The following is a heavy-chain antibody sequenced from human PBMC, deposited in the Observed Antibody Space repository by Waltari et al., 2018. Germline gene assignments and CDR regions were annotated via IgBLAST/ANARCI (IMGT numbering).Heavy chain of an antibody. D-gene: IGHD1-1*01. V-gene: IGHV3-30*18. J-gene: IGHJ5*02. Sequence: QVQLVESGGGVVQPGRSLRLSCAASGFTFSSYGMHWVRQAPGKGLEWVAVISYDGSNKYYAESVKGRFTISRDNSKNTLYLQMNSLRAEDTAVYYCAKDTSKVERRTKIKYNWFDPWGQGTLVTVSS. CDR2: ISYDGSNK. CDR1: GFTFSSYG. CDR3: AKDTSKVERRTKIKYNWFDP.